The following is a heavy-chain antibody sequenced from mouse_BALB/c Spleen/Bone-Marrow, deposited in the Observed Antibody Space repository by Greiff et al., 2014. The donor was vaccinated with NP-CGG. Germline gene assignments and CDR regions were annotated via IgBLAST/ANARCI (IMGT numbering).Heavy chain of an antibody. V-gene: IGHV7-3*02. J-gene: IGHJ1*01. Sequence: DVQLVESGGGLVQPGGSLRLSCATSGFTFTEYYMSWVRQPPGKALEWLGFIGNKANGYTTEYSASVKGRFTISRDNSQSILYLQMNTLRAEDSATYYCARDKNYGSYWYFDVWGAGTTVTVSS. CDR1: GFTFTEYY. D-gene: IGHD2-1*01. CDR2: IGNKANGYTT. CDR3: ARDKNYGSYWYFDV.